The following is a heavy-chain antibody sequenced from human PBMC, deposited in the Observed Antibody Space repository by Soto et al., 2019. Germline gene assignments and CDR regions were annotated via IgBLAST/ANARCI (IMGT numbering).Heavy chain of an antibody. CDR1: VFTFSRYW. V-gene: IGHV3-7*01. D-gene: IGHD1-1*01. CDR2: IKKDGSEK. Sequence: HPGGPLRLSCAPSVFTFSRYWMSRVRQPPGKGLEWVTNIKKDGSEKYYVDHVKGRFTISRDNAKNSLYLQMNSLRAEDTAVYYCARDHWNDEIYYYYGRDVWGQGTTDT. CDR3: ARDHWNDEIYYYYGRDV. J-gene: IGHJ6*02.